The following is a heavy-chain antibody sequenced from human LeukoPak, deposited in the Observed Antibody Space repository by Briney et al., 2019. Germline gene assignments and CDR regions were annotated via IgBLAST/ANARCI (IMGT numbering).Heavy chain of an antibody. V-gene: IGHV3-48*01. CDR1: GFTFSTFS. CDR3: ARGSSPVAD. D-gene: IGHD6-6*01. Sequence: GGSLRLSCAASGFTFSTFSMNWVRQAPGKGLEWVSYISSNSYNIYHADSVKGRFTISRDNAENSLYLQMNSLRAEDTAVYYCARGSSPVADWGQGTLVTVSS. CDR2: ISSNSYNI. J-gene: IGHJ4*02.